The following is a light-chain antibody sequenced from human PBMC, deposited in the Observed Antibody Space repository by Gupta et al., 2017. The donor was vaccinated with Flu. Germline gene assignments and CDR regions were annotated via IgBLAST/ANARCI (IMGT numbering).Light chain of an antibody. J-gene: IGKJ4*01. CDR1: QTITTY. CDR2: AAS. V-gene: IGKV1-39*01. CDR3: HQTSADPLT. Sequence: PSSLSASVGDRVTIACRAGQTITTYLNRYQQKPGKAPKLPVYAASSLRSGVPSRFTGRRSGTDFSLTISSLQPEDFATYYCHQTSADPLTFGGGTKVEI.